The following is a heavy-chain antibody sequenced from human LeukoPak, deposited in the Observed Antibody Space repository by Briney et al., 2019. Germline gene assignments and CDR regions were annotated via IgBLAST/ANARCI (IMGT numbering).Heavy chain of an antibody. CDR2: IDGSGKTT. D-gene: IGHD3/OR15-3a*01. Sequence: PGGSLRLSCAASGLTFSSSAMSWVRQAPGKGLGWVSDIDGSGKTTHYADSVKGRFTISRDNSKNTLYLQLTSLRVDDTAVYYCAKIATWTYFDSWGRGTLVTVSS. J-gene: IGHJ4*02. CDR1: GLTFSSSA. CDR3: AKIATWTYFDS. V-gene: IGHV3-23*01.